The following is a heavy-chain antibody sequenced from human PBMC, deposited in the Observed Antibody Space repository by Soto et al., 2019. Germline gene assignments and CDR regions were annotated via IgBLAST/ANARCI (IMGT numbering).Heavy chain of an antibody. Sequence: SETLSLTCTVSGGSISSYYWSLIRQPPGKGLEWIGYIYYSGSTNYNPSLKSRVTISVDTSKNQFSLKLSSVTAADTAVYYCARSSSPLVVGYYYYGMDVWGQGTTVTVSS. D-gene: IGHD3-22*01. CDR1: GGSISSYY. CDR3: ARSSSPLVVGYYYYGMDV. V-gene: IGHV4-59*01. CDR2: IYYSGST. J-gene: IGHJ6*02.